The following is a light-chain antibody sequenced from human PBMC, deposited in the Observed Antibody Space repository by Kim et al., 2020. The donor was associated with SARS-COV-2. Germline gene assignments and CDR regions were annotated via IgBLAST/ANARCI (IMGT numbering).Light chain of an antibody. CDR2: DNS. V-gene: IGLV1-40*01. J-gene: IGLJ1*01. CDR3: QSYDSRMSGCV. CDR1: SSNIGAGYD. Sequence: QSVLTQPPSVSGAPGQRVTISCTGSSSNIGAGYDVHWYQQLPGTAPKLLIYDNSNRPSGVPDRFSGSKSGTSASLAITGLQAEDEADYYCQSYDSRMSGCVFGIGTKVTVL.